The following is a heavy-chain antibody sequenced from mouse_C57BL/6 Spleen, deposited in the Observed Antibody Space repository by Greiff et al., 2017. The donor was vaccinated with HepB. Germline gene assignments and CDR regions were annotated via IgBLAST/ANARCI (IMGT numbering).Heavy chain of an antibody. CDR3: ARAPHYYGSSLDWYFDV. Sequence: QVQLQQSGPGLVQPSQSLSITCTVSGFSLTSYGVHWVRQSPGKGLEWLGVIWSGGSTDYNAAFISRLSISKDNSKSQVFFKMNSLQADDPAIYYCARAPHYYGSSLDWYFDVWGTGTTVTVSS. CDR1: GFSLTSYG. D-gene: IGHD1-1*01. V-gene: IGHV2-2*01. J-gene: IGHJ1*03. CDR2: IWSGGST.